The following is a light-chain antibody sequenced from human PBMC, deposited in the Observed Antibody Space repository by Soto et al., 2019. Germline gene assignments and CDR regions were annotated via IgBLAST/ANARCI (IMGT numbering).Light chain of an antibody. CDR3: LSYAGSNNGGV. V-gene: IGLV2-8*01. CDR2: EVS. J-gene: IGLJ3*02. Sequence: QSALTQPPSASGSPGQSVTISCTGTGSDVGAYNYVSWYQQHPGKAPKLMIYEVSKRPSGVPGRFSGSKSGNTASLTVSGLQAGDEADYYCLSYAGSNNGGVFGGGTKVTVL. CDR1: GSDVGAYNY.